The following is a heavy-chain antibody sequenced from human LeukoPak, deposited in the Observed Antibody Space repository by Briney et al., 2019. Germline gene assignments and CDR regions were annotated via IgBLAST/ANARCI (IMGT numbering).Heavy chain of an antibody. J-gene: IGHJ4*01. CDR2: INPSGGST. CDR3: ARAVDYPTYSFDF. CDR1: GYRFTSYQ. D-gene: IGHD4/OR15-4a*01. V-gene: IGHV1-46*01. Sequence: GASVKVSCKVSGYRFTSYQIHWVRQAPGQGLEWMGIINPSGGSTRYAQKFQGRLTLTSDTSTRTVYMELSNVRSEDTAVYYCARAVDYPTYSFDFWGHGSLVTVST.